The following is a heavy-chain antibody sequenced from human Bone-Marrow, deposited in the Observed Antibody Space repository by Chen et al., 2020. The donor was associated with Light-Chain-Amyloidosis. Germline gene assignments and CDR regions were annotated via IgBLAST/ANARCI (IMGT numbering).Heavy chain of an antibody. Sequence: QVQLQQWGAGLLKPSETLSLTCAVYGGSFSGYYWSWIRQPPGKGLEWIGEINHSGSTNYNPSLKSRVTISVDTSKNQFSLKLSSVTAADTAVYDCARQFIGAVAGPFDYWGQGTLVTVSS. V-gene: IGHV4-34*01. CDR1: GGSFSGYY. J-gene: IGHJ4*02. CDR2: INHSGST. CDR3: ARQFIGAVAGPFDY. D-gene: IGHD6-19*01.